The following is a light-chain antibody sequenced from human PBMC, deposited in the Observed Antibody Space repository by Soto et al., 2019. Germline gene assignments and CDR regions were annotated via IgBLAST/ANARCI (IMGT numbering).Light chain of an antibody. V-gene: IGKV1-33*01. CDR2: DAS. CDR1: QVIKNL. J-gene: IGKJ5*01. Sequence: DIRITTSPFSLSASVGARVAISCRASQVIKNLVAWYQQKPGKAPKLLIYDASNLDTGVPSRFSGSGSGTDFTFTITSLQPEDVAIYFCQQSENYPLTFGQGTRLEIK. CDR3: QQSENYPLT.